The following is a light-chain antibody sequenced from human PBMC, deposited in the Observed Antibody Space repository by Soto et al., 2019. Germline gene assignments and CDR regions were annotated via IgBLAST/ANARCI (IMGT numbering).Light chain of an antibody. CDR3: QQYNNWPRT. J-gene: IGKJ1*01. CDR2: GAS. Sequence: EIVMTQSPATRSVSPGERATLSCRASQSVSGNLAWYQQKPGQAPRLLIYGASTRATSIPARFSGSGSGTEFTLTISSLQSEDFAVYYCQQYNNWPRTFGQGTKVEIK. CDR1: QSVSGN. V-gene: IGKV3-15*01.